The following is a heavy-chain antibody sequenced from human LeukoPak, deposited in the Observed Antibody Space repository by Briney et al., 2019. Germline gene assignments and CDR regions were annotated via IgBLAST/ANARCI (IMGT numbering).Heavy chain of an antibody. Sequence: ASVKVSCKVSGYTLTELSMHWVRQAPGKGLEWMGGFDPEDGETIYAQKFQGRVTITRDTSASTAYMELSSLRSEDTAVYYCARGGVIAVAGGLGYWGQGTLVTVSS. D-gene: IGHD6-19*01. V-gene: IGHV1-24*01. J-gene: IGHJ4*02. CDR1: GYTLTELS. CDR3: ARGGVIAVAGGLGY. CDR2: FDPEDGET.